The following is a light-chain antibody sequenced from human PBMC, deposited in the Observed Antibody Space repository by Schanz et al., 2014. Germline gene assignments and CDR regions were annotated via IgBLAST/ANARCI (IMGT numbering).Light chain of an antibody. CDR2: DVS. J-gene: IGLJ2*01. Sequence: QSALTQPASVSGSPGQSITISCTGTSSDVGHYNYVSWYQQHPGKAPKLMVYDVSNRPSGVSNRFSGSKSGNTASLTVSGLQAEDEADYYCSSYAGNNKLLFGGGTKVTVL. CDR3: SSYAGNNKLL. V-gene: IGLV2-14*01. CDR1: SSDVGHYNY.